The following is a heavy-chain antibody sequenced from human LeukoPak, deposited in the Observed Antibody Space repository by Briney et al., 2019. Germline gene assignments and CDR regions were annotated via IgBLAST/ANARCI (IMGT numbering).Heavy chain of an antibody. J-gene: IGHJ4*02. CDR3: ARRYDFWSGYYSLDY. V-gene: IGHV5-51*01. CDR1: GYSFTSYW. D-gene: IGHD3-3*01. CDR2: IYPGDSDT. Sequence: GESLKISCKGSGYSFTSYWIGWVRQMPGKGLEWMGIIYPGDSDTRYSPSFQGQVTISADKSISTAYLQWSSLKASDTAMYYCARRYDFWSGYYSLDYWGQGTLVTVSS.